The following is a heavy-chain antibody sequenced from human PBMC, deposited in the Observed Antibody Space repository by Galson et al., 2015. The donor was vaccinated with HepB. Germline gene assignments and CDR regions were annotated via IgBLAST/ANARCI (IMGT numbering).Heavy chain of an antibody. CDR2: IHPTGGGP. Sequence: SVKVSCKASGYAFNNHYIHWVRQAPGQGLEWMGVIHPTGGGPVLAQRFQGRLILTSDTSTSTLYMELNSLATEDTAVYHRARDSTSGWLSPDHWGQGTLVTVSS. CDR1: GYAFNNHY. CDR3: ARDSTSGWLSPDH. V-gene: IGHV1-46*02. D-gene: IGHD2-8*01. J-gene: IGHJ4*02.